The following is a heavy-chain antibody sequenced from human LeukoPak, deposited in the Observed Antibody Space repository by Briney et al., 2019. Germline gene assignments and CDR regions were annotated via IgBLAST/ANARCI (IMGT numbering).Heavy chain of an antibody. J-gene: IGHJ5*02. D-gene: IGHD4-17*01. V-gene: IGHV3-53*01. CDR3: ARASDDYGSFNWFDP. Sequence: GGSLRLSCAASGFTVSSNYMSWVRQAPGKGLEWVSVIYSGGSTYYADSMKGRFTISRDNSKNTLYLQMNSLRAEDTAVYYCARASDDYGSFNWFDPWGQGTLVTVSS. CDR2: IYSGGST. CDR1: GFTVSSNY.